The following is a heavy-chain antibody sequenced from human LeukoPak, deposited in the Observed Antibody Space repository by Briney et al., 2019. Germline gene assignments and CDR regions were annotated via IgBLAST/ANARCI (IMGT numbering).Heavy chain of an antibody. J-gene: IGHJ4*02. CDR2: ISSSSNTI. CDR1: GXTFSSYS. Sequence: GGSLRLSCAASGXTFSSYSVNWVRQAPGKGQEWVSYISSSSNTIYYADSVKGRFTISRDNAKNSLFLQMNSLRDEDTSVYYCARAVTVVTRGGLVFDYWGQGTLVTVSS. V-gene: IGHV3-48*02. D-gene: IGHD2-21*02. CDR3: ARAVTVVTRGGLVFDY.